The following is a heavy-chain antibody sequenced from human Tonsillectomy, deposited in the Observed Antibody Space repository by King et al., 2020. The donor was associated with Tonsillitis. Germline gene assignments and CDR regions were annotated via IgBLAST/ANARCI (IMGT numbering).Heavy chain of an antibody. D-gene: IGHD1-26*01. Sequence: VQLQESGPGLVKPSETLSLTCTVSGGPINSYYWSWIRQPPGKGLEWIGYVYDTGSTKYNPSLKSRVTISVDTSKNHFSLKLSSVTAADTAVYYCARGDFRGFSLWENDALDIWGQGTMVTVSS. J-gene: IGHJ3*02. V-gene: IGHV4-59*01. CDR2: VYDTGST. CDR1: GGPINSYY. CDR3: ARGDFRGFSLWENDALDI.